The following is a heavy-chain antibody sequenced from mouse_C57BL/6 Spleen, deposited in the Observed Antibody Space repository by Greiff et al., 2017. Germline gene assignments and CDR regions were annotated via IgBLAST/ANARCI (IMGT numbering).Heavy chain of an antibody. V-gene: IGHV14-2*01. Sequence: VHVKQSGAELVKPGASVKLSCTASGFNIKDYYMHWVKQRTEQGLEWIGRIDPEDGENKYAPKFQGKATITADTSSNTAYLQLSSLTSEDTAVYYCARLGYYGNYEDWYFDVWGTGTTVTVSS. CDR2: IDPEDGEN. CDR1: GFNIKDYY. D-gene: IGHD2-1*01. CDR3: ARLGYYGNYEDWYFDV. J-gene: IGHJ1*03.